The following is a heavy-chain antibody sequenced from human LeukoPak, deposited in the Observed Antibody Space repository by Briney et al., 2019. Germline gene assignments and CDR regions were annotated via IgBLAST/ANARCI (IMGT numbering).Heavy chain of an antibody. CDR3: ARDRGPRTGFMVREAYDY. Sequence: GGTLRLSCAASGFTFSDYWIHWVRQAPGKGLVWVSRINTDGSITNYADSVKGRFTISRDNAKNTLYLQMSSLRAEDTAVYYCARDRGPRTGFMVREAYDYWGQGTLVTVSS. J-gene: IGHJ4*02. D-gene: IGHD3-10*01. CDR1: GFTFSDYW. V-gene: IGHV3-74*01. CDR2: INTDGSIT.